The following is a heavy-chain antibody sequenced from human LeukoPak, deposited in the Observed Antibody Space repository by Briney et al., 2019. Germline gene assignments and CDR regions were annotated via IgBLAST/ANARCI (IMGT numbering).Heavy chain of an antibody. CDR2: ISSSSSYI. J-gene: IGHJ5*02. CDR1: GFTFSSYS. V-gene: IGHV3-21*01. Sequence: GGSLRLSCAASGFTFSSYSMNWVRQAPGKGLEWVSSISSSSSYIYYADSVKGRFTISRDNAKNSLYLQINSLRAEDTAVYYCARDRSGLNWFDPWGQGTLVTVSS. CDR3: ARDRSGLNWFDP. D-gene: IGHD6-19*01.